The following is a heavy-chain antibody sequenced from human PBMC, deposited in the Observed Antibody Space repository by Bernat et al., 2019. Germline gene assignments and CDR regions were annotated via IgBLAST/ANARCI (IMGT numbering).Heavy chain of an antibody. Sequence: EVQLVQSGAEVKKPGESLRISCQGSGYTFSTYWITWVRQVPGKGLEWMGRIDPSDSYTNYNPSFPGHVTISADRSISAAFLQWSSLKASDTAIYYCARHRTTVSSIYWHFDLWDRGTLVTVSS. J-gene: IGHJ2*01. D-gene: IGHD3-3*02. V-gene: IGHV5-10-1*03. CDR1: GYTFSTYW. CDR2: IDPSDSYT. CDR3: ARHRTTVSSIYWHFDL.